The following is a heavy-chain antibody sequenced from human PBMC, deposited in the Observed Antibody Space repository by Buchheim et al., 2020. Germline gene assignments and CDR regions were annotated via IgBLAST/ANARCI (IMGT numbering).Heavy chain of an antibody. Sequence: QLQLQASGPGLVKPSETLSLTCFVSGGSISSSPYYWGWIRQPPGKGLEWIANIYYGGYTYYNPSLKSRVTISLDTSKNPFSLKLSSVTAADTAMYYCAREFSSSQIDYWGQGTL. D-gene: IGHD6-13*01. V-gene: IGHV4-39*02. CDR1: GGSISSSPYY. J-gene: IGHJ4*02. CDR3: AREFSSSQIDY. CDR2: IYYGGYT.